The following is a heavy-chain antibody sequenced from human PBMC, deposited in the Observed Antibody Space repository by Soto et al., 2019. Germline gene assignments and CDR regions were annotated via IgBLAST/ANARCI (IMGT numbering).Heavy chain of an antibody. V-gene: IGHV1-8*01. CDR3: ARDRSGTYDAGYFDY. CDR1: GYTFTSYD. J-gene: IGHJ4*02. D-gene: IGHD1-26*01. Sequence: GASVKVSCKASGYTFTSYDINGVRQTTGQGLEWMGWMNPNSGNTGYAQKFQGRVTMTRNTSISTAYMELSSLRSDDTAVYYCARDRSGTYDAGYFDYWGQGTLVTVSS. CDR2: MNPNSGNT.